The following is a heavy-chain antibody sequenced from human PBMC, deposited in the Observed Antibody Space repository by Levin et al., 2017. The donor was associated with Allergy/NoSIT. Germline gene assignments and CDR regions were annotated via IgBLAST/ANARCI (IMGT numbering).Heavy chain of an antibody. D-gene: IGHD5-12*01. CDR1: GGSISSGDYY. V-gene: IGHV4-30-4*01. J-gene: IGHJ4*02. CDR3: ASIIVAKGIDY. CDR2: IYYSGST. Sequence: SETLSLTCTVSGGSISSGDYYWSWIRQPPGKGLEWIGYIYYSGSTYYNPSLKSRVTISVDTSKNQFSLKLSSVTAADTAVYYCASIIVAKGIDYWGQGTLVTVSS.